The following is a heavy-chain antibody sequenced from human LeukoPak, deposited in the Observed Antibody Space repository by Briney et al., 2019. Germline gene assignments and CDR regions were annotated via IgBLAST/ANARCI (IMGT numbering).Heavy chain of an antibody. CDR3: ARTRFSYSSSWLFDY. D-gene: IGHD6-13*01. V-gene: IGHV1-18*01. CDR1: GYTFTSYG. Sequence: ASVKVSCKASGYTFTSYGISWVRQAPGQGLEWMGWISAYNGNTNYAQKLQGRVTMTTDTSTSTAYMELRSLRSDDTAVYYCARTRFSYSSSWLFDYWGQGTLVTVSS. CDR2: ISAYNGNT. J-gene: IGHJ4*02.